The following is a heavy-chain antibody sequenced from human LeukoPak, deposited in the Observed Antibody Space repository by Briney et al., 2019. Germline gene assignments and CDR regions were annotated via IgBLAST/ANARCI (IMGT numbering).Heavy chain of an antibody. D-gene: IGHD2-2*01. CDR3: ARIAPAAPGGNWFDP. V-gene: IGHV1-69*13. CDR2: IIPIFGTA. Sequence: SVKVPCKASGGTFSSYAISWVRQAPGQGLEWMGGIIPIFGTANYAQKFQGRVTITADESTSTAYMKLSSLRSEDTAVYYCARIAPAAPGGNWFDPWGQGTLVTVSS. J-gene: IGHJ5*02. CDR1: GGTFSSYA.